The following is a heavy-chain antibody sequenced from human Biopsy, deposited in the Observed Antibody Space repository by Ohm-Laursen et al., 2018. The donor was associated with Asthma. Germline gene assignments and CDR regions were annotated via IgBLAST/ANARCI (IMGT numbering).Heavy chain of an antibody. CDR1: GYIFTSHA. V-gene: IGHV7-4-1*02. CDR2: INTNTGNP. CDR3: SRGLLGMDV. J-gene: IGHJ6*02. D-gene: IGHD2-15*01. Sequence: ASEKVSCKASGYIFTSHAMNWVRQAPGQGLEWMGRINTNTGNPTYAQGFTGRFVFSLDTSVSTAYLQISSLKADDTAVYYWSRGLLGMDVWGPGTTVTVSS.